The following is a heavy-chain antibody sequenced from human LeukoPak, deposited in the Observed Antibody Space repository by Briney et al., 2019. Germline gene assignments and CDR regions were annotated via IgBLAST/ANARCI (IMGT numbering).Heavy chain of an antibody. D-gene: IGHD4-17*01. V-gene: IGHV1-2*02. CDR2: INPNSGGT. Sequence: EASVKVSCKASGYTFTGYYMHWVRQAPGQGLEWMGWINPNSGGTNYAQKFQGRVTMTRDTSISTAYMELSRLRSDDTAVYYCATATVTTTYYYMDVWGKGTTVTVSS. J-gene: IGHJ6*03. CDR1: GYTFTGYY. CDR3: ATATVTTTYYYMDV.